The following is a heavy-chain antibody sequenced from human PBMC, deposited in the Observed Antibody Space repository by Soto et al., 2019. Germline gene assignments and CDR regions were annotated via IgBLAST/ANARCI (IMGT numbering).Heavy chain of an antibody. CDR1: GGSVSSGSYY. V-gene: IGHV4-61*01. CDR2: IYYSGST. Sequence: QVQLQESGPGLVKPSETLSLTCTVSGGSVSSGSYYWSWIRQPPGKGLEWIGYIYYSGSTNYNPYHKSRVTISVDTAKNQCSLKLSSVTAADTAVYYCARDIPALIAAAGTGDLYGMDVWGQGTTVTVSS. J-gene: IGHJ6*02. CDR3: ARDIPALIAAAGTGDLYGMDV. D-gene: IGHD6-13*01.